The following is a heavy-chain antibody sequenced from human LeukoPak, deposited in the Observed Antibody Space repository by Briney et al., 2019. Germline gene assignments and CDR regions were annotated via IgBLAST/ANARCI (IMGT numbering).Heavy chain of an antibody. J-gene: IGHJ4*02. CDR2: IYPGDSDT. CDR3: ARTYDFWSGYDPYYFDY. V-gene: IGHV5-51*01. Sequence: GEPLKISCQGSGYSFTSYWIGWVRQMPGKGLEWMGIIYPGDSDTRYSPSFQGQVTISADKSISTAYLQWSSLKASDTAMYYCARTYDFWSGYDPYYFDYWGQGTLVIVSS. CDR1: GYSFTSYW. D-gene: IGHD3-3*01.